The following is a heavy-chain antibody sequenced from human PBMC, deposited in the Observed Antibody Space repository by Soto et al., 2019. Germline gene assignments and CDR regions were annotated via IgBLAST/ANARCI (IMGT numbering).Heavy chain of an antibody. CDR3: ARAEVGATLDAFDI. V-gene: IGHV3-53*01. Sequence: EVQLVESGGGLIQPGGSLRLSCAASGFTVSSNYMSWVRQAPGKGLEWVSVIYSGGSTYYADSVKGRFTISRDNSKNTLYLQINSLRAEDTAVYYCARAEVGATLDAFDIWGQGTMVTVSS. J-gene: IGHJ3*02. CDR1: GFTVSSNY. D-gene: IGHD1-26*01. CDR2: IYSGGST.